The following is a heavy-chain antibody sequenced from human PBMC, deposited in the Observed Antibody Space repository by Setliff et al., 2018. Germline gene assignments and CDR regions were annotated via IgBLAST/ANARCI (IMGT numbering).Heavy chain of an antibody. CDR1: GYSFTSYW. J-gene: IGHJ3*02. Sequence: GESLKISCKGSGYSFTSYWIGWVRQMPGKGLEWMGIIYPGDSDTRYSPSFQGQVTISADKSISTAYLQWSSLKASGTAMYYCARQAVAGSDAFDIWGQGTMVTVSS. D-gene: IGHD6-19*01. CDR3: ARQAVAGSDAFDI. CDR2: IYPGDSDT. V-gene: IGHV5-51*01.